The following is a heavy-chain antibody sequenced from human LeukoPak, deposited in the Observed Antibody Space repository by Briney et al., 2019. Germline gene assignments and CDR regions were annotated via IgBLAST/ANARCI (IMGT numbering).Heavy chain of an antibody. Sequence: ASVKVSCKASGYTFTGCYMHWVRQAPGQGLEWMGWINPNSGGTNYAQKLQDRVTMTRDTSTSTVYMELRSLISDDTAVYYCARKPSYFETSGDPHPLYYFDYWGQGTLVTVSS. V-gene: IGHV1-2*02. CDR3: ARKPSYFETSGDPHPLYYFDY. CDR2: INPNSGGT. CDR1: GYTFTGCY. J-gene: IGHJ4*02. D-gene: IGHD3-22*01.